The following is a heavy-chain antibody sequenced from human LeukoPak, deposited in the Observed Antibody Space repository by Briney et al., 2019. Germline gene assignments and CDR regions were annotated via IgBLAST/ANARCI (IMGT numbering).Heavy chain of an antibody. D-gene: IGHD2-2*01. CDR3: ARGVIVVVPAAMSDYGMDV. CDR2: IYTSGST. Sequence: SETLSLTCTVSGGSISSYYWSWIRQPAGKGLEWIGRIYTSGSTNYNPSLKSRVTMSVDTSKNQFSLKLSSVTAADTAVYYCARGVIVVVPAAMSDYGMDVWGQGTTVTVSS. V-gene: IGHV4-4*07. CDR1: GGSISSYY. J-gene: IGHJ6*02.